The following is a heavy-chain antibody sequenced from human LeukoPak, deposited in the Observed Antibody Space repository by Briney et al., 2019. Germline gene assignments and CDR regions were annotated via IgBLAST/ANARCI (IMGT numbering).Heavy chain of an antibody. CDR1: GGPFSGYY. J-gene: IGHJ6*02. V-gene: IGHV4-34*01. D-gene: IGHD2-2*01. Sequence: SETLSLTCAVYGGPFSGYYWSWIRQPPGKGLEWIGEINHSGSTNYNPSLKSRVTISVDTSKNQFSLKLSSVTAADTAVYYCARRENRAHCSSTTPCYYYYGMDVWGQGTTVTVSS. CDR2: INHSGST. CDR3: ARRENRAHCSSTTPCYYYYGMDV.